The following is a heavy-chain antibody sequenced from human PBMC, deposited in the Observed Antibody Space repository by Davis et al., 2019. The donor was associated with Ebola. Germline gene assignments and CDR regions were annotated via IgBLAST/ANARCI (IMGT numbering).Heavy chain of an antibody. CDR1: GFTFTGDW. Sequence: GGSLRLSCAASGFTFTGDWMHWVRQAPGKGLEWVSYISSSSSTIYYADSVKGRFTISRDNSKNALYLQMNSLTADDTAVYYCARGVPPDHWGQGTLDAVSS. D-gene: IGHD5/OR15-5a*01. CDR3: ARGVPPDH. J-gene: IGHJ4*02. V-gene: IGHV3-48*01. CDR2: ISSSSSTI.